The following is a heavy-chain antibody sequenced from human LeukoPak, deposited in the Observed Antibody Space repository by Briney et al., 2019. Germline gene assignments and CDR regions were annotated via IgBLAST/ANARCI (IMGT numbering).Heavy chain of an antibody. V-gene: IGHV3-48*03. CDR1: GFTFSSYE. Sequence: GGSLRLSCAASGFTFSSYEMNWVRQAPGKGLEWVSYISSSGSTIYYADSVKGRFTISRDNAKNSLYLQMNSLRAEDTAVYYCARDGSLYPYYYYMDVWGKGTTVTISS. CDR3: ARDGSLYPYYYYMDV. D-gene: IGHD2-15*01. J-gene: IGHJ6*03. CDR2: ISSSGSTI.